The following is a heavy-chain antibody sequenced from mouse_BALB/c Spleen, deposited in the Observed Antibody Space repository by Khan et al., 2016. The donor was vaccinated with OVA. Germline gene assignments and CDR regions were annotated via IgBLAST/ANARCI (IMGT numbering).Heavy chain of an antibody. J-gene: IGHJ3*01. D-gene: IGHD1-3*01. CDR1: GYTFTDFT. CDR3: ARGGGGYRFAY. Sequence: QVQLKESGAELVRPGVSVKISCKGSGYTFTDFTMHWVKQSHAKSLEWIGVVNTYYGDATYNQKFKGKATMTVDKSSTTAYMELARLTYEDSAIYYCARGGGGYRFAYWGQGTLVTVSA. CDR2: VNTYYGDA. V-gene: IGHV1S137*01.